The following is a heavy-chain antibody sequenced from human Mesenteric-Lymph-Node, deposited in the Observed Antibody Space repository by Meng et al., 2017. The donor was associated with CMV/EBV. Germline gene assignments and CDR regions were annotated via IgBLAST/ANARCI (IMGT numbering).Heavy chain of an antibody. CDR1: GGSFSGYY. CDR3: ARGSSYDILTGYFDY. CDR2: INHSGST. J-gene: IGHJ4*02. V-gene: IGHV4-34*01. Sequence: QGGEGLLKPAEPLSFTWAVYGGSFSGYYWNWIRQSPEKGLEWIGEINHSGSTTYNPSFTSRIIISVDTSTNQISLNMSSVTAADTAVYYCARGSSYDILTGYFDYWGQGALVTVSS. D-gene: IGHD3-9*01.